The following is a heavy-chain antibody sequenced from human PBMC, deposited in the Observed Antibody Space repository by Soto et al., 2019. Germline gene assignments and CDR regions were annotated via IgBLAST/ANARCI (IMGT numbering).Heavy chain of an antibody. Sequence: PGGSLRLSCAASGFTLRTYAMSWVRQAPGKGLEWVSAISGSGGSTYYADSVKGRFTISRDNSKNTLYLQINSLRAEDTVIYYCAKHPAAAAGQGVNWFDPWGEGTLVTVSS. CDR2: ISGSGGST. V-gene: IGHV3-23*01. CDR3: AKHPAAAAGQGVNWFDP. D-gene: IGHD6-13*01. J-gene: IGHJ5*02. CDR1: GFTLRTYA.